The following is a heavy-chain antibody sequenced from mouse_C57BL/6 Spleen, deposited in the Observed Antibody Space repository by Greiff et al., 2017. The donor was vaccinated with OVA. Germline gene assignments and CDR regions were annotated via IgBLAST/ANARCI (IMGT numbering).Heavy chain of an antibody. CDR3: ARGPYGSNYVYYALDY. Sequence: VQLQQSGAELVKPGASVKMSCKASGYTFTSYWITWVKQRPGQGLEWIGDIYPGSGSTNYNEKFKSKATLTVDTSSSTAYMQLSCLTSEDSAVYYCARGPYGSNYVYYALDYWGQGTSVPVSS. J-gene: IGHJ4*01. CDR2: IYPGSGST. V-gene: IGHV1-55*01. D-gene: IGHD1-1*01. CDR1: GYTFTSYW.